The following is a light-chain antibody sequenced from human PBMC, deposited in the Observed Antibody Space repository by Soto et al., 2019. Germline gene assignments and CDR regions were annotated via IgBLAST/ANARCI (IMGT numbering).Light chain of an antibody. J-gene: IGKJ4*01. CDR3: QQRSNWLT. Sequence: EIVLPQSPPTLSLSPGERATLSCRASQSVSSYLAWYQHKPGQAPRLLLYDASNSAARIPARFSGSGSGTDFTLTISRLEPEDFAIYYCQQRSNWLTFGGGTKVEIK. V-gene: IGKV3-11*01. CDR1: QSVSSY. CDR2: DAS.